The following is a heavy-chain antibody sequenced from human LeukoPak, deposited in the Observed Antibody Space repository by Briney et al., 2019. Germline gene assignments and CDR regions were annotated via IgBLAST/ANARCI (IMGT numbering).Heavy chain of an antibody. J-gene: IGHJ6*03. D-gene: IGHD1-1*01. V-gene: IGHV3-13*01. CDR3: ARGPPHGKYYYMDV. CDR1: GFTFSSFD. Sequence: PGGSLRPSCAASGFTFSSFDMHWVRQPTGQGLEWVSTIGTASDTYYPGSVEGRFTLSRDNAKNSLYLQMNSLTAGDTAVYYCARGPPHGKYYYMDVWGKGTTVTVSS. CDR2: IGTASDT.